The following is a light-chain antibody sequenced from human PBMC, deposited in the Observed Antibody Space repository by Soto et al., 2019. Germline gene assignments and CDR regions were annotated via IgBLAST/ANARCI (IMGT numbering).Light chain of an antibody. CDR3: QQYAISPYT. V-gene: IGKV1-39*01. CDR2: AAS. Sequence: DIQMTQSPSSLSASVGDRVTITCRASQSISSYLNWYQQKPGKAPKLLIYAASSLQSGVPSRFSGSGSGTDFTLTISSLQPEDFAVYYCQQYAISPYTFGQGARLDIK. CDR1: QSISSY. J-gene: IGKJ2*01.